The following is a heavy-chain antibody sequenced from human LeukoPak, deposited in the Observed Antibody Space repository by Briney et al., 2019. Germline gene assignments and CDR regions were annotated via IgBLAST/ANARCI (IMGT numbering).Heavy chain of an antibody. J-gene: IGHJ4*02. D-gene: IGHD3-22*01. CDR1: GFTFSSYA. CDR2: ISGSGGST. CDR3: AKDPPQDYYDSSGYYDY. Sequence: AGGSLRLSCAASGFTFSSYAMSWVRQAPGKGLEWVSAISGSGGSTYYADSVKGRFTISRDNSKNTLYLQMNSLRAEDTAVYYCAKDPPQDYYDSSGYYDYWGQGTLVTVSS. V-gene: IGHV3-23*01.